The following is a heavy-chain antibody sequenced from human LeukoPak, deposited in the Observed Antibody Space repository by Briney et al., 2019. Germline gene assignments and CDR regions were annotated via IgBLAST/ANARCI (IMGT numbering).Heavy chain of an antibody. CDR2: INHSGST. Sequence: GGSFSGYYWSWIRQPPGKGLEWIGEINHSGSTNYNPSLKSRVTISVDTSKNQFSLKLSSVTAADTAVYYCARGDYGDYDYWGQGTLVTVSS. V-gene: IGHV4-34*01. J-gene: IGHJ4*02. D-gene: IGHD4-17*01. CDR3: ARGDYGDYDY. CDR1: GGSFSGYY.